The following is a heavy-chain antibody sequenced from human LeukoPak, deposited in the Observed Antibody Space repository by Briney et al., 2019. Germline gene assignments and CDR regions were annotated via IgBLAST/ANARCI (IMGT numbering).Heavy chain of an antibody. CDR1: GFTFSSYA. J-gene: IGHJ4*02. CDR2: ISAYNGNT. D-gene: IGHD5-18*01. Sequence: GGSLRLSCAASGFTFSSYAMSWVRQAPGQGLEWMGWISAYNGNTNYAQKLQGRVTMTTDTSTSTAYMELRSLRSDDTAVYYCARDGPRGYSYGYSPGGNGDLDYWGQGTLVTVSS. V-gene: IGHV1-18*01. CDR3: ARDGPRGYSYGYSPGGNGDLDY.